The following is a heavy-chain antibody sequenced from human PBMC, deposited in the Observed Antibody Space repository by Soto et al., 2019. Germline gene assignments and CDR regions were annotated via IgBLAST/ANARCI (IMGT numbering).Heavy chain of an antibody. D-gene: IGHD3-22*01. CDR1: GGSISSSSSY. J-gene: IGHJ4*02. CDR3: ARPLDYYATSAYFDY. V-gene: IGHV4-39*01. CDR2: IYYSGST. Sequence: PSETLSLTCTVSGGSISSSSSYWGWVRQPPGKGLEWIGSIYYSGSTYYKPSLKSRVTISVDTSKSQFSLWLSSVTAADTAVYSCARPLDYYATSAYFDYWGQGTLVTVSS.